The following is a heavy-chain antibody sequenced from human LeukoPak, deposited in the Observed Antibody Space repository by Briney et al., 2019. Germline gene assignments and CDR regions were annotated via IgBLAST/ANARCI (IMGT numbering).Heavy chain of an antibody. D-gene: IGHD6-19*01. CDR3: ARAFSRGWDFDY. J-gene: IGHJ4*02. CDR2: IIPIFGTA. Sequence: ASVKVSCKASGGTFSSYAISWVRQAPGQGLEWMGGIIPIFGTANYAQKFQGRVTITADESTSTAYMELSSLRSEDTAVYYCARAFSRGWDFDYWGQGTLVTVSS. CDR1: GGTFSSYA. V-gene: IGHV1-69*13.